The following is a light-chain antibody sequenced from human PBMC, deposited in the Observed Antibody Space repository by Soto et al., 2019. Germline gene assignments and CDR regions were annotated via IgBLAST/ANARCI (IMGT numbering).Light chain of an antibody. Sequence: DIQMTQSPSTLSASVGDRVTITCRVSQSISSWLAWYQQKPGKAPKLLIYKASSLESGVPSRFSGSGSGTEFTLTISSLQPDDFATYYCQQYNSYSWTLGQGTKVDIK. CDR2: KAS. CDR3: QQYNSYSWT. V-gene: IGKV1-5*03. J-gene: IGKJ1*01. CDR1: QSISSW.